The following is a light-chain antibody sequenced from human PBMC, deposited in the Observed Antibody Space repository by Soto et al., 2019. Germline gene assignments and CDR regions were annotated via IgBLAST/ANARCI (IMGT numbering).Light chain of an antibody. CDR2: AAS. V-gene: IGKV1-5*01. J-gene: IGKJ1*01. Sequence: DIQMTQSPSSLSASVGDRVTITCRASQSIRKCLNWYQHKPGKAPMLLIYAASSLQSGVPSRFSGSGSGTEFTLTISSLQPDDFATYYCQHYNSYSEAFGQGTKVDIK. CDR1: QSIRKC. CDR3: QHYNSYSEA.